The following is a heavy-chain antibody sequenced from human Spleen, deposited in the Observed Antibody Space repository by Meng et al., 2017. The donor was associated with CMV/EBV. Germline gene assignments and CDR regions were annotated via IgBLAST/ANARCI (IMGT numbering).Heavy chain of an antibody. CDR3: AKDPLVPAARRDWFDP. CDR1: GFTFSSYA. D-gene: IGHD2-2*01. Sequence: GESLKISCAASGFTFSSYAMSWVRQAPGKGLEWVPAISGSGGSTYYADSVKGRFTISRDNSKNTLYLQMNSLRAEDTAVYYCAKDPLVPAARRDWFDPWGQGTLVTVSS. CDR2: ISGSGGST. J-gene: IGHJ5*02. V-gene: IGHV3-23*01.